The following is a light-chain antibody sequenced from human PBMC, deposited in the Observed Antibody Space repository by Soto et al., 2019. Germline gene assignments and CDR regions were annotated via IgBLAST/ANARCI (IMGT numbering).Light chain of an antibody. CDR3: QQYGSSSTWT. Sequence: EIVLTQSPGTLSLSPGERATLSCRASQSVSSAYLAWYQHKPGQPPTLLIYAASSRVPGIPDRFSGSGSGTDFTLTISQLEPEDFAVYYCQQYGSSSTWTFGQGTKVEI. CDR1: QSVSSAY. J-gene: IGKJ1*01. V-gene: IGKV3-20*01. CDR2: AAS.